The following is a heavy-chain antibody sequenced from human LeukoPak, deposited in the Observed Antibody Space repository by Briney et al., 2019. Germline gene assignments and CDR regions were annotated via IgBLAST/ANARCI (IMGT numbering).Heavy chain of an antibody. CDR2: IYYSGST. V-gene: IGHV4-39*01. Sequence: PSETLSLTCTVSGGSISSSSYYWGWIRQPPGTGLEWIGSIYYSGSTYYNPSLKSRVTISVDTSKNQFSLKLSSVTAADTAVYYCATTDPLWFGELLFLYWGQGTLVTVSS. J-gene: IGHJ4*02. CDR3: ATTDPLWFGELLFLY. CDR1: GGSISSSSYY. D-gene: IGHD3-10*01.